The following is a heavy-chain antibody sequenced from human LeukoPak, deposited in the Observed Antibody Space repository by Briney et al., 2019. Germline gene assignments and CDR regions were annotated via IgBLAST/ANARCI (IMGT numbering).Heavy chain of an antibody. Sequence: GGSLRLSCAASGFTFSNYEMTWVRQAPGKGLEWISYISSSGTTIYYADSVKGRFTISRDNAKNSLYLQMNSLRAEDPAVYYCARGAPQYTYGHPFDYWGQGTLVTVSS. J-gene: IGHJ4*02. CDR1: GFTFSNYE. CDR3: ARGAPQYTYGHPFDY. D-gene: IGHD5-18*01. V-gene: IGHV3-48*03. CDR2: ISSSGTTI.